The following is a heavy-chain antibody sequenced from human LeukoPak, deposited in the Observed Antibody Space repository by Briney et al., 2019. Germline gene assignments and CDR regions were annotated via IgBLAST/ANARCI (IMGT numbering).Heavy chain of an antibody. V-gene: IGHV3-21*01. Sequence: PGGSLRLSCAASGFTCSRCNMNWVRQAPGKGLEWVSSISRSRSYINYADLVKGRFTISRDNARSSLFLQMNSLRAEDTAVYYCARAGHYYYYMDVWGKGTTVTISS. CDR3: ARAGHYYYYMDV. J-gene: IGHJ6*03. CDR2: ISRSRSYI. CDR1: GFTCSRCN.